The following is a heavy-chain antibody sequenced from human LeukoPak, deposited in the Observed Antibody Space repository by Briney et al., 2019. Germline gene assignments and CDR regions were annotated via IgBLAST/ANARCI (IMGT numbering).Heavy chain of an antibody. V-gene: IGHV4-4*07. J-gene: IGHJ4*02. Sequence: SETLSLTCTVSGGSISSYYWSWIRQPAGKGLEWIGRIYTSGSTNYNPSLKSRVTISVDTSKNQFSLKLSSVTAADTAVYYCAREAFPPRHYYDSSGYFAFDYWGQGTLVTVSS. CDR1: GGSISSYY. CDR2: IYTSGST. D-gene: IGHD3-22*01. CDR3: AREAFPPRHYYDSSGYFAFDY.